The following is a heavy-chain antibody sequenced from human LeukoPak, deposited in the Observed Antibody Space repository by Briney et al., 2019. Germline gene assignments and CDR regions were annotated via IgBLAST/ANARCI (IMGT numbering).Heavy chain of an antibody. Sequence: GGSLRLSCAGSGFTFSGHAMSWVRQAPGKGLEWVSAVSGSGGSPYYADSVKGRFIISRDNSKNTLYLQMNRLRADDTAVYHCAKDFAPSVTAGHHYWGQGTLVTVSS. CDR1: GFTFSGHA. J-gene: IGHJ4*02. D-gene: IGHD2-21*02. CDR2: VSGSGGSP. CDR3: AKDFAPSVTAGHHY. V-gene: IGHV3-23*01.